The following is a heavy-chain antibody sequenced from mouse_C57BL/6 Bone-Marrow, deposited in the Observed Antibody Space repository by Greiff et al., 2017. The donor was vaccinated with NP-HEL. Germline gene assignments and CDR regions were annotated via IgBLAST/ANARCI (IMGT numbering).Heavy chain of an antibody. D-gene: IGHD4-1*01. J-gene: IGHJ1*03. V-gene: IGHV1-19*01. CDR1: GYTFTDYY. CDR3: ARLGGTGYFDV. CDR2: INPYNGGT. Sequence: EVQLQQSGPVLVKPGASVKMSCKASGYTFTDYYMNWVKQSHGKSLEWIGVINPYNGGTSYNQKFKGKATLTVDKSSSTAYMELNSLTSEDSAVYYCARLGGTGYFDVWGTGTTVTVSS.